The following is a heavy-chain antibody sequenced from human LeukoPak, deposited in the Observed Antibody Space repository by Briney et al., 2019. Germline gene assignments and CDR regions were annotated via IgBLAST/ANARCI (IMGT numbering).Heavy chain of an antibody. Sequence: GGSLRLSCAASGFTFSSYGMHWVRQAPGKGLEWVAVISYDGSNKYYADPVKGRFTISRDNSKNTLYLQMNSLRVEDTAVYYCAKDVRALNNYGSGSSGFYWGQGTLVTVS. CDR1: GFTFSSYG. D-gene: IGHD3-10*01. V-gene: IGHV3-30*18. CDR3: AKDVRALNNYGSGSSGFY. CDR2: ISYDGSNK. J-gene: IGHJ4*02.